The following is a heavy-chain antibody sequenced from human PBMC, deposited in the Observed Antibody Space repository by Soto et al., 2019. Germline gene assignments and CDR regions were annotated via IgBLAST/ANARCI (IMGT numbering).Heavy chain of an antibody. V-gene: IGHV4-31*03. CDR3: ARGSNCSGGSCYVNWYFDL. D-gene: IGHD2-15*01. CDR1: GGSISSGGYY. J-gene: IGHJ2*01. CDR2: IYYSGST. Sequence: QVQLQESGPGLVKPSQTLSLTCTVSGGSISSGGYYWSWIRQHPGKGLEWIGYIYYSGSTYYNPSLKSRVTISVDTSKNQFSLKLSSVTAADTAVYYWARGSNCSGGSCYVNWYFDLWGRGTLVTVSS.